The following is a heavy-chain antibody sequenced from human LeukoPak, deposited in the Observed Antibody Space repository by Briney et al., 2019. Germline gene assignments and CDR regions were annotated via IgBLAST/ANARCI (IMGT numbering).Heavy chain of an antibody. V-gene: IGHV4-34*01. CDR1: GGSFSGYY. CDR3: ARFYSSSVRAFDI. D-gene: IGHD6-13*01. CDR2: INHSGST. J-gene: IGHJ3*02. Sequence: SETLSLTCAVYGGSFSGYYWSWIRQPPGKGLEWIGEINHSGSTNYNPSLKSRVTISVDTSKNQFSLKLSSVTAADTAVYYCARFYSSSVRAFDIWGQGTMVTVSS.